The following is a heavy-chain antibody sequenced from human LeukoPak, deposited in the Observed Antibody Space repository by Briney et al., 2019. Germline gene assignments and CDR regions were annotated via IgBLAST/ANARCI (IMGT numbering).Heavy chain of an antibody. D-gene: IGHD3-10*01. V-gene: IGHV3-30*02. CDR3: ATDGTYYYGSGTYYYCDY. CDR2: TRYDGTNE. CDR1: GFTFSSYG. Sequence: PGGSLRLSCAASGFTFSSYGMHGVRQAPGKGLEWVAFTRYDGTNEYYADSVKGRFTISRDNSKNTLYLQMNSLTAEDTAVYYCATDGTYYYGSGTYYYCDYWGQGTLLTVSS. J-gene: IGHJ4*02.